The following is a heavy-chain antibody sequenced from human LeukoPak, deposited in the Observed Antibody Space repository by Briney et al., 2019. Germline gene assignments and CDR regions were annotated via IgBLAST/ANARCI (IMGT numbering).Heavy chain of an antibody. CDR3: AADRDDSSGYHLGY. V-gene: IGHV1-58*01. CDR2: IVVGSGNT. D-gene: IGHD3-22*01. Sequence: SVKVSCKASGLTFTSSAVQWVRQARGQRLEWIGWIVVGSGNTNYAQKFQERVSITRDMSTSTAYMELSSLRSDDTAVYYCAADRDDSSGYHLGYWGQGTLVTVSS. CDR1: GLTFTSSA. J-gene: IGHJ4*02.